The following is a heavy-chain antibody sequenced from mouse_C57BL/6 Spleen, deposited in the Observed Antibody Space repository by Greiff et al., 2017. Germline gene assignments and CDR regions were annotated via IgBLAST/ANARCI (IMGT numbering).Heavy chain of an antibody. CDR1: GFTFSDYG. Sequence: EVKVEESGGGLVKPGGSLKLSCAASGFTFSDYGMHWVRQAPEKGLEWVAYISSGSSTIYYADTVKGRFTISRDNAKNTLFLQMTSLRSEDTAMYYCARCYDCYYRYFDVWGTGTTVTVSS. D-gene: IGHD2-3*01. CDR3: ARCYDCYYRYFDV. V-gene: IGHV5-17*01. J-gene: IGHJ1*03. CDR2: ISSGSSTI.